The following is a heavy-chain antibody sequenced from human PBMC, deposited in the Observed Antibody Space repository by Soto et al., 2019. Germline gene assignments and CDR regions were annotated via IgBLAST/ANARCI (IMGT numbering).Heavy chain of an antibody. V-gene: IGHV6-1*01. CDR1: GDSVSSNSAA. CDR2: TYYRSKWYN. Sequence: SQTLSLTCAISGDSVSSNSAAWNWIRQSPSRGLEWLGRTYYRSKWYNDYAVSVKSRITINPDTSKNQFSLQLNSVTPEDTAVYYCARVYKYTGRIDDAFDIWGQGTMVTVS. CDR3: ARVYKYTGRIDDAFDI. D-gene: IGHD1-1*01. J-gene: IGHJ3*02.